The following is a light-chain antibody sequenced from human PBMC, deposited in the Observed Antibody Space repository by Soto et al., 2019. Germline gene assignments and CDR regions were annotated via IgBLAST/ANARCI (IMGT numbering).Light chain of an antibody. CDR2: GSS. CDR3: QQYDDSSWT. J-gene: IGKJ1*01. Sequence: EMVLTQSPGNLSSSPGERATLSCRASQSVSSSYLAWYQHRPGQAPRLLIYGSSKRATGIPDRFGGSGSGTDFPLTISRMEPEDFSVYYCQQYDDSSWTFVQGTQVEIK. CDR1: QSVSSSY. V-gene: IGKV3-20*01.